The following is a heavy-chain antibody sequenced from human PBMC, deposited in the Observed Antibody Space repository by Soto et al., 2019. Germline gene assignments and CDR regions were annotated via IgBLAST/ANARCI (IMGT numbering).Heavy chain of an antibody. CDR2: IWYDGSNK. D-gene: IGHD6-19*01. J-gene: IGHJ3*02. V-gene: IGHV3-33*08. Sequence: GGSLRLSCAASGFTFSSYWMNWVRQAPGKGLEWVAVIWYDGSNKYYADSVKGRFTISRDNSKNTLYLQMNSLRAEDTAVYYCARVRYSSGWYDAFDIWGQGTMVTVSS. CDR3: ARVRYSSGWYDAFDI. CDR1: GFTFSSYW.